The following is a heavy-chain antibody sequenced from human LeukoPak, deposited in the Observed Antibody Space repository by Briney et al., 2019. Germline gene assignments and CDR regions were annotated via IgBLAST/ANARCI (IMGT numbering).Heavy chain of an antibody. Sequence: PGGSLRLSCAASGFTFSDYYMSWIRQAPGKGLEWVSYISSSGSTIYYADSVKGRFTISRDNAKNSLYLQMNSLRAEDTAVYYCAKSYNGYESKPDYWGQGTLVTVSS. CDR1: GFTFSDYY. D-gene: IGHD5-12*01. CDR3: AKSYNGYESKPDY. J-gene: IGHJ4*02. CDR2: ISSSGSTI. V-gene: IGHV3-11*01.